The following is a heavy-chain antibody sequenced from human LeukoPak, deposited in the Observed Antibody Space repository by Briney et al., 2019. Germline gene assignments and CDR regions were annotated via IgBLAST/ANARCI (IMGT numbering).Heavy chain of an antibody. Sequence: ASVKVSCKVSGYTLTELSMHWVRQAPGKGLEWMGGFDPEDGETIYAQKFQGRVTMTEDTSTDTAYMELSSLRSEDTAVYYCATDANCSGGSCYYGMDAWGQGTTVTVSS. CDR1: GYTLTELS. V-gene: IGHV1-24*01. J-gene: IGHJ6*02. CDR3: ATDANCSGGSCYYGMDA. CDR2: FDPEDGET. D-gene: IGHD2-15*01.